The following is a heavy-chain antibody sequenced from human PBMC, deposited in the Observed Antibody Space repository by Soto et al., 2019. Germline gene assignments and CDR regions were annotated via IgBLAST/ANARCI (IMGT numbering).Heavy chain of an antibody. V-gene: IGHV1-18*01. CDR1: GYTFTSYG. J-gene: IGHJ6*02. D-gene: IGHD3-10*01. CDR2: ISAYNGNT. Sequence: ASVKVSCKASGYTFTSYGISWVRQAPGQGLEWMGWISAYNGNTNYAQKLQGRVTMTTDTSTSTAYMELRSLRSDDTAVYYCARDHLYGSGSYLTLLYYYYYGMDVWGQETTVTVS. CDR3: ARDHLYGSGSYLTLLYYYYYGMDV.